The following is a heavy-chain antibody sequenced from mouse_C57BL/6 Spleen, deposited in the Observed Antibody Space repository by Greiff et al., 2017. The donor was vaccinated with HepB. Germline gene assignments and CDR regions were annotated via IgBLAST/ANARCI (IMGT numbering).Heavy chain of an antibody. Sequence: QVQLQQSGAELVKPGASVKMSCKASGYTFTSYWITWVKQRPGQGLEWIGDIYPGSGSTNYNEKFKSKATLTVDTSSSTAYMQLSSLTSEDSAVYYCARSITTVVARDWYFDVWGTGTTVTVSS. D-gene: IGHD1-1*01. J-gene: IGHJ1*03. CDR1: GYTFTSYW. CDR2: IYPGSGST. CDR3: ARSITTVVARDWYFDV. V-gene: IGHV1-55*01.